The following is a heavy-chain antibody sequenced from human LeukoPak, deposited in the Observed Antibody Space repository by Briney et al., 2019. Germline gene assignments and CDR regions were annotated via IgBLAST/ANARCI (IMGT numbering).Heavy chain of an antibody. D-gene: IGHD5-24*01. Sequence: PSETLSLTCTVSSASISSSPYYWGWIRQSPGKGLEWIGSISYSGTTYYNPSLKSRVTISVDTSKNHFSLKLSSVTAADTALYYCARGRSRMATITPFVDYWGQGTLVTVSS. V-gene: IGHV4-39*02. CDR3: ARGRSRMATITPFVDY. CDR1: SASISSSPYY. J-gene: IGHJ4*02. CDR2: ISYSGTT.